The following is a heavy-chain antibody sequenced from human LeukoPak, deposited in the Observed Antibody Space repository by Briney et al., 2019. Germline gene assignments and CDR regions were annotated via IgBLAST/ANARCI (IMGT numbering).Heavy chain of an antibody. D-gene: IGHD6-19*01. J-gene: IGHJ6*03. V-gene: IGHV3-21*01. CDR2: ISSGGEYI. Sequence: PGGSLRLSCAASGFTFSSYAMSWVRQAPGKGLEWVSSISSGGEYIYSSDSLKGRFTISRDNAKKTLYLQMNSLRAEDTAVYYCAGGRGVAGNYYYYYMDVWGKGTTVTVSS. CDR1: GFTFSSYA. CDR3: AGGRGVAGNYYYYYMDV.